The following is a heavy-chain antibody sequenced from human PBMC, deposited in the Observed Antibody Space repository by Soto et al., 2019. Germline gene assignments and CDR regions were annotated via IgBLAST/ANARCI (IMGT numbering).Heavy chain of an antibody. D-gene: IGHD3-22*01. Sequence: GGSLRLSCAASGFTFDDYTMHWVRQAPGKGLEWVSLISWDGGSTYYADSVKGRFTISRDNSKNSLYLQMNSLRTEDTALYYCAKDKNLRYYYDSSGYYDYWGQGTLVTVSS. CDR2: ISWDGGST. V-gene: IGHV3-43*01. CDR3: AKDKNLRYYYDSSGYYDY. CDR1: GFTFDDYT. J-gene: IGHJ4*02.